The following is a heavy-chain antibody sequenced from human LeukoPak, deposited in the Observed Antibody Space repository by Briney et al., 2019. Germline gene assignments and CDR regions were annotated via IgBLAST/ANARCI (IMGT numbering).Heavy chain of an antibody. CDR2: INPNSGGT. D-gene: IGHD3-10*01. CDR3: ARDLFYSVSGTYYNVGRVFNY. V-gene: IGHV1-2*02. CDR1: GYTFTGYY. J-gene: IGHJ4*02. Sequence: ASVKVSCKASGYTFTGYYMHWVRQAPGQGLEWMGWINPNSGGTNYAQKFQGRVTMTRDTSITTAYMELTSLRSDDTPVYYCARDLFYSVSGTYYNVGRVFNYWGQGTLVTVSS.